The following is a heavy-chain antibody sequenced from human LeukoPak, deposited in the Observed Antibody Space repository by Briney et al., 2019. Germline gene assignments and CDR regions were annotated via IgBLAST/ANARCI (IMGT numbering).Heavy chain of an antibody. D-gene: IGHD3-9*01. CDR2: MNPNSGNT. Sequence: GASVKVSCKASGYTFTSYDINWVRQATGQGLEWMGWMNPNSGNTGYAQKFQGRVTMTRDTSISTAYMELSRLRSDDTAVYYCAREGYDILTGYMRGIAFDIWGQGTMVTVSS. V-gene: IGHV1-8*01. CDR3: AREGYDILTGYMRGIAFDI. J-gene: IGHJ3*02. CDR1: GYTFTSYD.